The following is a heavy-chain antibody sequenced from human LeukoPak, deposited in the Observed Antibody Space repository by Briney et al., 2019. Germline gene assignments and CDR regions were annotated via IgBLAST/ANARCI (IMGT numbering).Heavy chain of an antibody. J-gene: IGHJ4*02. CDR3: SREWGNGNDLRPDY. Sequence: GGSLRLSCTSPGFTFREFAVSWFRQAPGKGLEWIGFIRSSIYGGTPKAAASVKGRFIFSRDDSKGVAYLRMNSLKTEDTAVYYCSREWGNGNDLRPDYWGQGTLVTVSS. CDR2: IRSSIYGGTP. D-gene: IGHD1-1*01. V-gene: IGHV3-49*03. CDR1: GFTFREFA.